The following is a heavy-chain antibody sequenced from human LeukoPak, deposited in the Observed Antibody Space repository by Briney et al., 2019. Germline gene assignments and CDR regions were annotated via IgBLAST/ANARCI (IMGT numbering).Heavy chain of an antibody. J-gene: IGHJ5*02. Sequence: KPSQTLSLTCTVSGGSISSGGYYWSWIRQHPGKGLEWIGYIYYSGSTYYNPSLKSRVTISVDTSKNQFSLKLSSVTAADTAVYYCARDMLEVGYYDILTGERMGYNWFDPWGQGTLVTVSS. V-gene: IGHV4-31*03. D-gene: IGHD3-9*01. CDR3: ARDMLEVGYYDILTGERMGYNWFDP. CDR2: IYYSGST. CDR1: GGSISSGGYY.